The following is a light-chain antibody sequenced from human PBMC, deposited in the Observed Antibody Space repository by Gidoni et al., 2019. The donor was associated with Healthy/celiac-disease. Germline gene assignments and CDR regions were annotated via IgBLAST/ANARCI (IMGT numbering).Light chain of an antibody. J-gene: IGLJ2*01. CDR3: QSYDSSLSGSEVV. Sequence: QSVLTQPPSVSGAPGQRVTISCTGRSSNIGAGYDVHWYQQLPGTAPKLLIYGNSNRPSGVPDRFSGSKSGTSPSLAITGLQAEDEADYYCQSYDSSLSGSEVVFGGGTKLTVL. V-gene: IGLV1-40*01. CDR2: GNS. CDR1: SSNIGAGYD.